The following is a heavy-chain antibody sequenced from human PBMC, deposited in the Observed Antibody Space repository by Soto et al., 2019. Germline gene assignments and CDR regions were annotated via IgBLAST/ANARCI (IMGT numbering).Heavy chain of an antibody. D-gene: IGHD3-22*01. CDR3: ASRTYYYDSSAHKNAFDI. Sequence: GGSLRLSCAASGFTFSSYEMNWVRQAPGKGLEWVSYISSSGSTIYYADSVKGRFTISRDNAKNSLYLQMNSLRAEDTAVYYCASRTYYYDSSAHKNAFDIWGQGTMVTVSS. CDR1: GFTFSSYE. J-gene: IGHJ3*02. V-gene: IGHV3-48*03. CDR2: ISSSGSTI.